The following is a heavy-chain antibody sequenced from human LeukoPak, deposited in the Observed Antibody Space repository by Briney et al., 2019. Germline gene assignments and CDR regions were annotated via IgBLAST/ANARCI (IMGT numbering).Heavy chain of an antibody. J-gene: IGHJ4*02. Sequence: GVSLRLSCAASGLTFSSYAMSWVRQAPGKGLEWVSAISGSSGHTYYADSVKGRFTISRDNSKNTLYLQMNSLRAEDTAVYYCAKVGFSEMEWLLYSDHWGQGTLVTVSS. D-gene: IGHD3-3*01. CDR2: ISGSSGHT. V-gene: IGHV3-23*01. CDR1: GLTFSSYA. CDR3: AKVGFSEMEWLLYSDH.